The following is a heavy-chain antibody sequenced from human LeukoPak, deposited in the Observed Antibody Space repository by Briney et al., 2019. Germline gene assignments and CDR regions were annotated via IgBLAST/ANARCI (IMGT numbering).Heavy chain of an antibody. CDR2: ISTSSNYI. J-gene: IGHJ4*02. V-gene: IGHV3-21*01. Sequence: GGSLRLSCAASGFTVSSYSMNWVRQAPGKGLEWVSSISTSSNYIYYADSVKGRFTISRDNAENSLYLQMNSLRAEDTAVYYCARGVIWFRESPLRGHFDYWGQGTLVTVSS. D-gene: IGHD3-10*01. CDR3: ARGVIWFRESPLRGHFDY. CDR1: GFTVSSYS.